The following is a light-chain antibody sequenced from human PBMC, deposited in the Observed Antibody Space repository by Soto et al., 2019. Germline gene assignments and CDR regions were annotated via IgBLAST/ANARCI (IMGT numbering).Light chain of an antibody. CDR3: QHYNSYSEA. CDR2: GAS. J-gene: IGKJ1*01. V-gene: IGKV3-15*01. CDR1: QSVSSN. Sequence: EIVMTQSPATLSVSPGDRATLSCRASQSVSSNLAWYQQKPGQAPRLLIFGASTRATGIPARFSGSGSGTEFTLTISSLQSEDFATYYCQHYNSYSEAFGQGTKVELK.